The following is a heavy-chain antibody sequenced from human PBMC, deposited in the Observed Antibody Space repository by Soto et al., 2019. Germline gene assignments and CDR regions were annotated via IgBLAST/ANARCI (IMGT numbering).Heavy chain of an antibody. D-gene: IGHD3-22*01. J-gene: IGHJ6*02. CDR1: GFIFNNYA. V-gene: IGHV3-9*01. Sequence: GGSLRLSCPASGFIFNNYAMHWVRQAPGKGLEWVSGITWNSANIGYADSVKGRFTISRDNAENSLYLQMTSLRPEDTALYYCARDXGDRSGYYYCHFYGMDVWGQGTTVTVSS. CDR2: ITWNSANI. CDR3: ARDXGDRSGYYYCHFYGMDV.